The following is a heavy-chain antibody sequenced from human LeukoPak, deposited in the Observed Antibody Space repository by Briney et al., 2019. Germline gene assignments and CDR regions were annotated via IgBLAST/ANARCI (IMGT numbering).Heavy chain of an antibody. Sequence: GGSLRLSCAASGFTFSSYAMSWVRQAPGKGLEWVSSITGSGDRTYYADSVKGRFTIPRDNSKNTLYLQMNSLRAEDTAVYYCAKFEYGSGSYPFDYWGQGTLVTVSS. CDR3: AKFEYGSGSYPFDY. V-gene: IGHV3-23*01. CDR2: ITGSGDRT. D-gene: IGHD3-10*01. J-gene: IGHJ4*02. CDR1: GFTFSSYA.